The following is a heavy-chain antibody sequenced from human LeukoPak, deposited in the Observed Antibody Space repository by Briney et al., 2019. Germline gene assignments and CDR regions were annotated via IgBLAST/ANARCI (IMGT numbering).Heavy chain of an antibody. CDR3: ARVRVVPAAMYFYYYYYMDV. Sequence: ASVKVSCKASGYTFTSYDINWVRQATGQGLEWRGWMNPNSGNTGYAQKFHGRVTITRNTSISTAYMELSSLRSEDTAVYYCARVRVVPAAMYFYYYYYMDVWGKGTTVTVSS. V-gene: IGHV1-8*03. D-gene: IGHD2-2*01. CDR2: MNPNSGNT. CDR1: GYTFTSYD. J-gene: IGHJ6*03.